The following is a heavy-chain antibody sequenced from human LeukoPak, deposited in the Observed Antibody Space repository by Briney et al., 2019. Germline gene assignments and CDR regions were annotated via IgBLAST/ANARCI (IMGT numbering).Heavy chain of an antibody. Sequence: SETLSLTCAVSGGSISSYYWSWIRQPAGKGLERIGYIYYSGSTNYNPSLKSRVTISVDTSKNQFSLKLSSVTAADTAVYYCARGADYYGSGRSYDYWGQGTLVTVSS. V-gene: IGHV4-59*01. J-gene: IGHJ4*02. CDR2: IYYSGST. CDR1: GGSISSYY. CDR3: ARGADYYGSGRSYDY. D-gene: IGHD3-10*01.